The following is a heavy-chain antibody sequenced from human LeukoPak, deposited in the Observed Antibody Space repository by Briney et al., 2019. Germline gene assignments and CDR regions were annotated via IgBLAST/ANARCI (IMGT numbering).Heavy chain of an antibody. CDR1: GFTFSSYW. J-gene: IGHJ4*02. CDR2: IKSDGSST. CDR3: ASGAGGRFDY. V-gene: IGHV3-74*01. D-gene: IGHD3-10*01. Sequence: GGSLRLSCAASGFTFSSYWMHWVRQAPGKGLLWVSRIKSDGSSTNYADSMKGRFTISRDNAKNTLYLQMNSLRAEDTAVYYCASGAGGRFDYWGQGTPVTVSS.